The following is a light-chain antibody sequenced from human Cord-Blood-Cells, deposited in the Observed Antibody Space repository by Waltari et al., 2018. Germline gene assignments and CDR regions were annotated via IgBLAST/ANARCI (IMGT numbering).Light chain of an antibody. V-gene: IGKV1-39*01. CDR2: AAS. Sequence: DSQMPHSPSSTSASVGDRVTITCRASQSISSYLNWYQQKPAKAPQLLIYAASSLQSGVPARFSGSGSGTDFTLTVSSLQPEDFATYYCQPSYSTPLTFGGGTKVDI. CDR1: QSISSY. CDR3: QPSYSTPLT. J-gene: IGKJ4*01.